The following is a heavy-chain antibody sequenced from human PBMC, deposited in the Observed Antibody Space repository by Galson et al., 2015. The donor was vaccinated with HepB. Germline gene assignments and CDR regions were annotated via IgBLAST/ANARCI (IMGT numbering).Heavy chain of an antibody. D-gene: IGHD3-22*01. CDR3: AKEGYAGYYYDSSGFKIDIPGFDY. CDR2: ISGSGGST. CDR1: GFTFSSYA. J-gene: IGHJ4*02. V-gene: IGHV3-23*01. Sequence: SLRLSCAASGFTFSSYAMSWVRQAPGKGLEWVSAISGSGGSTYYADSVKGRFTISRDNSKNTLYLQMNSLRAEDTAVYYCAKEGYAGYYYDSSGFKIDIPGFDYWGQGTLVTVSS.